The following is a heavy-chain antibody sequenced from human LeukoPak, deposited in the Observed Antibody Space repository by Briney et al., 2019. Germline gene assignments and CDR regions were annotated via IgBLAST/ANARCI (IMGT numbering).Heavy chain of an antibody. CDR1: GGSISSSSYY. CDR2: IYYSGST. J-gene: IGHJ4*02. Sequence: SETLSLTCTVSGGSISSSSYYWGWIRQPPGKELEWIGSIYYSGSTYYNPSLKSRVTISVDKNQFSLKLSSVTAADAAVYYCARLGYCSGGNCFRYYFDYWGQGILVTVSS. V-gene: IGHV4-39*01. D-gene: IGHD2-15*01. CDR3: ARLGYCSGGNCFRYYFDY.